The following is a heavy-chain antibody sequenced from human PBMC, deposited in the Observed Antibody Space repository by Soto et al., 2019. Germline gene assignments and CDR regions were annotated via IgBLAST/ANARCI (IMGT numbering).Heavy chain of an antibody. D-gene: IGHD3-10*01. CDR2: IYYSGST. V-gene: IGHV4-31*03. CDR1: GGSISSGGYY. CDR3: ARDRAVYFDY. Sequence: LSLTCTVSGGSISSGGYYWSWIRQHPGKGLEWIGYIYYSGSTYYNPSLKSRVTISVDTSKNQFSLKLSSVTAADTAVYYCARDRAVYFDYWGQGTLVTVSS. J-gene: IGHJ4*02.